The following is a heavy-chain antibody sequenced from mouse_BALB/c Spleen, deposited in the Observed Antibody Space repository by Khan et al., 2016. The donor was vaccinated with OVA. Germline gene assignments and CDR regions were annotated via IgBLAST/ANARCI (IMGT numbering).Heavy chain of an antibody. V-gene: IGHV2-6-4*01. CDR3: VQAQYRADRYYAIDH. Sequence: QVQLQQSGPGLVAPSQSLSITCTVSGFSLSRYNIHWVRQPPGKGLEWLGMIWGGGGTDYNSTLKSRLSISKDNSKSQVFLKMNSLQTDDSAMYXCVQAQYRADRYYAIDHRGQGTSVTVSS. CDR1: GFSLSRYN. D-gene: IGHD2-14*01. J-gene: IGHJ4*01. CDR2: IWGGGGT.